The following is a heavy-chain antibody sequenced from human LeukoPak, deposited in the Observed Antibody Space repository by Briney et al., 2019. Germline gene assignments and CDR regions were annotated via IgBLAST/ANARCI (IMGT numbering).Heavy chain of an antibody. V-gene: IGHV3-74*01. CDR3: ARAAAATLEGGNWFDP. D-gene: IGHD6-13*01. CDR1: GFTFSSYW. Sequence: PGGSLRLSCAASGFTFSSYWMHWVRQAPGKGLVWVSRINSDESSTSYADSVKGRFTISRDNAKNTLYLQMNSLRAEDTALYHCARAAAATLEGGNWFDPWGQGTLVTVSS. CDR2: INSDESST. J-gene: IGHJ5*02.